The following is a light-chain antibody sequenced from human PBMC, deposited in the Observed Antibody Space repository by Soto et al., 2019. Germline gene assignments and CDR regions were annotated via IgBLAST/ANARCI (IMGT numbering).Light chain of an antibody. CDR2: DAS. V-gene: IGKV1-6*01. CDR3: LQDHNYPAT. J-gene: IGKJ1*01. Sequence: AIPMTQSPSSLSASVGDRVTITCRASQGIRIDLGWYQQKPGEAPKLLIYDASNLQTGVPSRFSGSGSGTDFTLTISSLQPEDFATYYCLQDHNYPATFGQGTRVE. CDR1: QGIRID.